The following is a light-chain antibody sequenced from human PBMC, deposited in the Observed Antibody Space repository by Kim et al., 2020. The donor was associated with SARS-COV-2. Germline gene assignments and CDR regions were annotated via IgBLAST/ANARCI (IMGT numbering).Light chain of an antibody. CDR2: AAS. CDR1: QSISTF. J-gene: IGKJ4*01. Sequence: SASVGDRVTITCRASQSISTFLNWYHQRPGKAPRLLISAASSLQSGVPSRFRGSGSGAVFTLTVNRLQPEDFGNYYCQQSYTVPITFGGGTKVDIK. CDR3: QQSYTVPIT. V-gene: IGKV1-39*01.